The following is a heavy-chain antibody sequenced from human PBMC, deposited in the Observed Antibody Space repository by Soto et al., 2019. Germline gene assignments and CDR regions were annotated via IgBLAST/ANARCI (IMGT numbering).Heavy chain of an antibody. CDR1: GYTFTSYD. CDR3: ARAGYSSGWYYYYGMDL. Sequence: QVQLVQSGAEVKKPGASVKVSCKASGYTFTSYDINWVRQATGQGLEWMGWMNPNSGNTGYAQKFQGRVTMTRNTSISTAYLELSSMRSENTAVYYCARAGYSSGWYYYYGMDLWGQGTTVTVSS. V-gene: IGHV1-8*01. D-gene: IGHD6-19*01. J-gene: IGHJ6*02. CDR2: MNPNSGNT.